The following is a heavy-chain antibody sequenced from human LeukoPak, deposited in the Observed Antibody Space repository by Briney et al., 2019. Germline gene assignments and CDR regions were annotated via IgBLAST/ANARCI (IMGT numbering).Heavy chain of an antibody. CDR2: ISYSGIT. V-gene: IGHV4-59*08. CDR3: AGDIAAVNIPGSRLDP. D-gene: IGHD6-13*01. J-gene: IGHJ5*02. CDR1: GGSITGDF. Sequence: PSETLSLTCTVSGGSITGDFWSWIRQSPGKGLEWIGYISYSGITNYNPSLKSRVTISVDTSKNQFSLRLRSVTAADTAVCFCAGDIAAVNIPGSRLDPWGQGTLVTVSS.